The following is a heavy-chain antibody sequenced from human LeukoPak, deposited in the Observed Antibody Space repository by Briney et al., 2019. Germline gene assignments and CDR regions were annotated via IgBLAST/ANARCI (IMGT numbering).Heavy chain of an antibody. J-gene: IGHJ6*03. CDR1: GFTFSSYA. D-gene: IGHD5/OR15-5a*01. Sequence: GGSLRLSCAASGFTFSSYAMTWVRQAPGKGLEWVSVITGSGDSTYYADSVKGRFTISRDNSKNTLYLQMKSLGADDTALYYCAKDSTHDYFYNYMDAWGKGTTVTVTS. CDR2: ITGSGDST. CDR3: AKDSTHDYFYNYMDA. V-gene: IGHV3-23*01.